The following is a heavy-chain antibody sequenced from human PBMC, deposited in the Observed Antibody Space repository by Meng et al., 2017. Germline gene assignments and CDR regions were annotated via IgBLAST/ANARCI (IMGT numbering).Heavy chain of an antibody. J-gene: IGHJ6*02. CDR2: IIPIFGTA. V-gene: IGHV1-69*13. Sequence: SVKVSCKASGGTFSSYAISWVRQAPGQGLEWMGGIIPIFGTANYAQKFQGRVTITADDSTSTAYMELSSLRSEDTAVYYCARVSVVVPAASSSGYYYYGMDVWGQGTTVTVSS. D-gene: IGHD2-2*01. CDR3: ARVSVVVPAASSSGYYYYGMDV. CDR1: GGTFSSYA.